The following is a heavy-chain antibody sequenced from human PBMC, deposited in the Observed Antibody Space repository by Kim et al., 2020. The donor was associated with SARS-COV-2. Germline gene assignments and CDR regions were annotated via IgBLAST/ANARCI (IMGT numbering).Heavy chain of an antibody. CDR3: ARDLYYYDSSGYYFDY. V-gene: IGHV3-30*07. D-gene: IGHD3-22*01. J-gene: IGHJ4*02. Sequence: KGRFTIPRDNSKNTLYLQMNSLRAEDTAVYYCARDLYYYDSSGYYFDYWGQGTLVTVSS.